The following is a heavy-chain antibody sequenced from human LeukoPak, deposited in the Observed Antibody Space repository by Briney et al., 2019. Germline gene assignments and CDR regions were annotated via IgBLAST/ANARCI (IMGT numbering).Heavy chain of an antibody. CDR1: GFTFSSYA. CDR2: ISGSGGST. V-gene: IGHV3-23*01. CDR3: AKESKYSFGTTFDN. D-gene: IGHD3-16*01. J-gene: IGHJ4*02. Sequence: GGSLRLSCAASGFTFSSYAMTWVRQAPGKGLEGVAAISGSGGSTYYADSVKGRFTISRDNRENSKNTLHLQMNSLRAEDTAVYYCAKESKYSFGTTFDNWGQGMLVTVSS.